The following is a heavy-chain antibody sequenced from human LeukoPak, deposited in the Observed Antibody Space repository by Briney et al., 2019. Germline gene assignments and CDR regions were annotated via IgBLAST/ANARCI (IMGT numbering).Heavy chain of an antibody. J-gene: IGHJ4*02. CDR3: ATVVTDTPVDY. CDR1: GVTFSNYW. Sequence: PGGSLRLSCAASGVTFSNYWMHWVRQAPGKRLVWVSRINGDGRSTHYADSVQGRFTISRDNAKNTVYLQMNSLRAEDTAVYYCATVVTDTPVDYWGQGTLVTVSS. CDR2: INGDGRST. V-gene: IGHV3-74*01. D-gene: IGHD2-15*01.